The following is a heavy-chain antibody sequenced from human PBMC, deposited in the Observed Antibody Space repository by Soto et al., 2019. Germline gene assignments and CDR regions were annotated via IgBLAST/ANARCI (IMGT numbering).Heavy chain of an antibody. Sequence: QVQLVESGGGVVQPGRSLRLSCAASGFTFSSYGMHWVRQAPGKGLEWVAVIWYDGSNKYYADSVKGRFTISRDNSKNTLYLQRNSLRAEDTAVYYCATLGLAARRVWGQGTLVTVSS. V-gene: IGHV3-33*01. CDR2: IWYDGSNK. J-gene: IGHJ4*02. CDR3: ATLGLAARRV. D-gene: IGHD6-6*01. CDR1: GFTFSSYG.